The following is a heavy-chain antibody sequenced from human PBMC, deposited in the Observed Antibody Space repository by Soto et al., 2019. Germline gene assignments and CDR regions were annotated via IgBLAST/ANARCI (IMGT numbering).Heavy chain of an antibody. J-gene: IGHJ6*02. V-gene: IGHV1-69*01. CDR1: GGTFSSYA. D-gene: IGHD5-18*01. CDR2: IIPIFGTA. Sequence: QVQLVQSGAEVKKPGSSVKVSCKASGGTFSSYAISWVRQAPGQGLEWMGGIIPIFGTANYAQKFQGRVTITADESTSTAYMELSRLRSEDTAVYYCARGGYSYGSYYYYYYGMDVWGQGTTVTVSS. CDR3: ARGGYSYGSYYYYYYGMDV.